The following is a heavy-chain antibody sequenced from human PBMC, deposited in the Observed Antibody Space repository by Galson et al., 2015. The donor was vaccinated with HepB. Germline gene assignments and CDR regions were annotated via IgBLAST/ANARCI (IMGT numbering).Heavy chain of an antibody. Sequence: SVKVSCKVSGYTLTELSMHWVRQAPGKGLEWMGGFDPEDGETIYAQKFQGRVTMTEDTSTDTAYMELSSLRSEDTAVYYCATGTPSGSYYAPPFDYWGQGTLVTVSS. D-gene: IGHD1-26*01. CDR1: GYTLTELS. CDR2: FDPEDGET. V-gene: IGHV1-24*01. J-gene: IGHJ4*02. CDR3: ATGTPSGSYYAPPFDY.